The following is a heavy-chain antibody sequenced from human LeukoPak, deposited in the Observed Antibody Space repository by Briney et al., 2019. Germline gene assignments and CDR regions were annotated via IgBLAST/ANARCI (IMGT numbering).Heavy chain of an antibody. Sequence: ASVKVSCKASGYTFTSYGITWVRQAPGQGLEWMGWISTYNGNTNYAQKLQGRVTMTTDTSTSTAYMELRGLRSDDTAVYYCARGPYCSGGTCYSQYFDFWGQGTLVPVSS. CDR1: GYTFTSYG. V-gene: IGHV1-18*01. CDR3: ARGPYCSGGTCYSQYFDF. D-gene: IGHD2-15*01. CDR2: ISTYNGNT. J-gene: IGHJ4*02.